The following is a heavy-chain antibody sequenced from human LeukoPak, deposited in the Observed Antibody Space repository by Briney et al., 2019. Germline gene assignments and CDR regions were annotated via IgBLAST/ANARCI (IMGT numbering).Heavy chain of an antibody. V-gene: IGHV3-7*01. D-gene: IGHD3-3*01. CDR2: IKFDGNEK. CDR3: ARVSGDFWSGYYFYYYYYMDV. CDR1: GFSFSRYW. J-gene: IGHJ6*03. Sequence: GGSLRLSCTASGFSFSRYWLSWVRQAPGKGLEWVANIKFDGNEKYYVDSVKGRFTISRDNAKNSLYLQMNSLRAEDTAVYYCARVSGDFWSGYYFYYYYYMDVWGKGTTVTVSS.